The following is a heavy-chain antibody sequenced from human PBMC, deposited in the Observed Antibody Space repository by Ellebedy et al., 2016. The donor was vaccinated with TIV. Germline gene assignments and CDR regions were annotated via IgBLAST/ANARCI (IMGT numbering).Heavy chain of an antibody. Sequence: PGGSLRLSCAATGFTFDDAWMSWVRQAPGKGLEWVGRIKSTSNGATTDFAAPVKGRFTISRDDSKNTLFLQMNSLKTEDTAVYYCTTAVTRGDYYYYGMDVWGQGTTVTVSS. CDR1: GFTFDDAW. V-gene: IGHV3-15*01. D-gene: IGHD4-17*01. J-gene: IGHJ6*02. CDR2: IKSTSNGATT. CDR3: TTAVTRGDYYYYGMDV.